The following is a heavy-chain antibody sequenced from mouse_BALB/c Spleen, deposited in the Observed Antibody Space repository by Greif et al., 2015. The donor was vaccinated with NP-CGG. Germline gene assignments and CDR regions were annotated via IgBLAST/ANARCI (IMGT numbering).Heavy chain of an antibody. J-gene: IGHJ4*01. CDR1: GFTFTDYY. D-gene: IGHD4-1*01. CDR2: IRNKANGYTT. CDR3: ARANWDMVYMDY. Sequence: DVQLQESGGGLVQPGGSLRLSCATSGFTFTDYYMSWVRQPPGKALEWLGFIRNKANGYTTEYSASMKGRFTISRDNSQSILYLQMNTLRAEDSATYYCARANWDMVYMDYWGQGTSVTVSS. V-gene: IGHV7-3*02.